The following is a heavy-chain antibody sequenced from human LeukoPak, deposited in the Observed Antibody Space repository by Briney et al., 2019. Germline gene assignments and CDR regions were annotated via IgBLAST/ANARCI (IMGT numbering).Heavy chain of an antibody. CDR3: ARDPYYYGSGSYLDY. CDR2: INPSGGST. CDR1: GYTFSSYY. Sequence: ASVKVSCKTSGYTFSSYYMHWVRQAPGQGLEWMGIINPSGGSTTYAQKFQGRVTMTRDTSISTAYMELSRLRSDDTAVYYCARDPYYYGSGSYLDYWGQGTLVTVSS. D-gene: IGHD3-10*01. J-gene: IGHJ4*02. V-gene: IGHV1-46*01.